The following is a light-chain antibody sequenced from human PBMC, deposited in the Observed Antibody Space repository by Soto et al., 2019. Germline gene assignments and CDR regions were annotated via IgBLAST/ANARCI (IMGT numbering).Light chain of an antibody. CDR3: ATWDDSLNAVV. J-gene: IGLJ2*01. Sequence: QSVLTQPPSASETPGQRVTISCSGGNSNIGGDTVNWYQKLPGTAPKLLIYNNDQRPSGVPDRFSGSKSGTSASLAISGLQSEEEAHYYCATWDDSLNAVVFGGGTKLTVL. CDR2: NND. CDR1: NSNIGGDT. V-gene: IGLV1-44*01.